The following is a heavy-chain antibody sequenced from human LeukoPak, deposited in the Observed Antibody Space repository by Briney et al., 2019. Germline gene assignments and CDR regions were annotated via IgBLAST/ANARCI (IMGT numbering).Heavy chain of an antibody. CDR3: ARGYCSSTSCYTGFDY. CDR1: GGSISSYY. V-gene: IGHV4-4*09. D-gene: IGHD2-2*02. CDR2: IYTSGST. J-gene: IGHJ4*02. Sequence: SETLSLTCTVSGGSISSYYWSWIRQPPGKGLEWIGYIYTSGSTNYNPSLRSRVTISVDTSKNQFSLKLSSVTAADTAVYYCARGYCSSTSCYTGFDYWGQGTLVTVSS.